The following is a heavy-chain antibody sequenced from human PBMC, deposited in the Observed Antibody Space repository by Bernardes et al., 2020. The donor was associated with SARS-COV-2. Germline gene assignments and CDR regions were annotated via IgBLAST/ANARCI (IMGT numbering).Heavy chain of an antibody. CDR1: GGSISSYY. CDR3: ARDPITVTTAQGGYYYYYYGMDV. CDR2: IYTSGST. Sequence: TLSLTCTVSGGSISSYYWSWIRQPAGKGLEWIGRIYTSGSTNYNPSLKSRVTMSVDTSKNQFSLKLSSVTAADTAVYYCARDPITVTTAQGGYYYYYYGMDVWGQGTTVTVAS. V-gene: IGHV4-4*07. D-gene: IGHD4-17*01. J-gene: IGHJ6*02.